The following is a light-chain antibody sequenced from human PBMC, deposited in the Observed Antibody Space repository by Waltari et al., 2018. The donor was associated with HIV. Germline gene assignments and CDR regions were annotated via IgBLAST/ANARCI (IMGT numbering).Light chain of an antibody. J-gene: IGLJ3*02. V-gene: IGLV1-40*01. CDR1: KSNIGAGHD. CDR2: ANS. Sequence: QSLLTQPPSVSATPGQRITISCTGNKSNIGAGHDAYWYRQLPGTAPRLLIFANSNRPSGVPDRISGSKSTASASLAITGLQAEDEGYYYCQSSDIRLHGLWVFGGGTKVTVL. CDR3: QSSDIRLHGLWV.